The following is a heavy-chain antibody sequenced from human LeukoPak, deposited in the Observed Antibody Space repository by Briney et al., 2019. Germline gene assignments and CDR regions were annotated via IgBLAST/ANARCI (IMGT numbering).Heavy chain of an antibody. V-gene: IGHV3-74*01. Sequence: GGSLRLSCAASGFTFSNFWMHWVRQTPGKGLVWVSRINSDGSSTSYADSVKGRFTISRDNAKNTLYLQMNSLRAEDTALYYCARENYGDYGYYYYYMDVWGKGTTATVSS. CDR3: ARENYGDYGYYYYYMDV. CDR2: INSDGSST. CDR1: GFTFSNFW. D-gene: IGHD4-17*01. J-gene: IGHJ6*03.